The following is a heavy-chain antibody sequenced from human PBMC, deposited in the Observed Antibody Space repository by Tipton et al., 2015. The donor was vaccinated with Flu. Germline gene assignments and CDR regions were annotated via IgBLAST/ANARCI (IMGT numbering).Heavy chain of an antibody. D-gene: IGHD6-13*01. Sequence: LRLSCTVSGGSISSYYWSWIRQPPGKGLEWIGYIYYSGSTNYNPSLKSRVTISVDTSKNQFSLKLSSVTAADTAVYYCARVSSSSSLSQDWYFDLWGRGTLVTVSS. V-gene: IGHV4-59*01. CDR3: ARVSSSSSLSQDWYFDL. J-gene: IGHJ2*01. CDR1: GGSISSYY. CDR2: IYYSGST.